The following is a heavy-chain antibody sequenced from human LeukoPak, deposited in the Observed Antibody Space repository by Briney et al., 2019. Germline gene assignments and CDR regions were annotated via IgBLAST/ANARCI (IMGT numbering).Heavy chain of an antibody. J-gene: IGHJ3*02. D-gene: IGHD2-15*01. CDR2: ISYDGSNK. CDR1: GFTFSSYA. Sequence: GSLRLSCAASGFTFSSYAMHWVRQAPGKELEWVAVISYDGSNKYYADSVKGRFTISRDNSKNTLYLQMNSLRAEDTAVYYCARDVVQGSSEYDAFDIWGQGTMVTVSS. CDR3: ARDVVQGSSEYDAFDI. V-gene: IGHV3-30-3*01.